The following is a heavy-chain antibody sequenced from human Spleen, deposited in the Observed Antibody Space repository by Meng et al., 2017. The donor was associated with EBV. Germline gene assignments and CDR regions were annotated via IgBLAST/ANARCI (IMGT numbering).Heavy chain of an antibody. CDR1: GDSVSSGSYY. D-gene: IGHD2-15*01. CDR3: ARGNCSGGGCYSFEY. CDR2: SYSSGST. V-gene: IGHV4-61*01. J-gene: IGHJ4*02. Sequence: QVQLQESGPGLVKPSETLSLTCTVSGDSVSSGSYYWTLIRQPPGKGLEWIGESYSSGSTNYNPSLKSRVTISVDTSKNQFSLKLTSVTAADTAVYYCARGNCSGGGCYSFEYWGQGTLVTVSS.